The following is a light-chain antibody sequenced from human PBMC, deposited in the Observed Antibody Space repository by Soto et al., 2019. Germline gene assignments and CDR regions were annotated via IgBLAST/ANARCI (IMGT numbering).Light chain of an antibody. V-gene: IGKV1D-8*01. CDR3: QQYYSFPIT. J-gene: IGKJ5*01. Sequence: WMTQSPSLLSPSXVHRVPISXXMSQGISSYLAWYQQKPGKAPELLIYAASTLQSGVPSRFSGSGSGTDFTLTISCLQSEDFATYYCQQYYSFPITFGQGTRLEIK. CDR2: AAS. CDR1: QGISSY.